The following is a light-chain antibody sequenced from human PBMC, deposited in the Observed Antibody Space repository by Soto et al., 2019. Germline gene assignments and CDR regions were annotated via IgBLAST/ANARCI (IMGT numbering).Light chain of an antibody. CDR2: GAS. J-gene: IGKJ4*01. CDR3: QQSNSFPLT. Sequence: DIQMTQSPSSVSASVGDRVTITCRASQDISSWLAWYQQKPGTAPKLLIYGASRLQGGVPSRFSGSGSGTDFTLTISILQPEDCATYYCQQSNSFPLTFGGGTKVEI. V-gene: IGKV1-12*01. CDR1: QDISSW.